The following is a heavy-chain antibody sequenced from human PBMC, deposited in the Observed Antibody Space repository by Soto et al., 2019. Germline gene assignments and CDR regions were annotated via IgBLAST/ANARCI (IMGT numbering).Heavy chain of an antibody. J-gene: IGHJ4*02. D-gene: IGHD2-8*01. V-gene: IGHV3-23*01. CDR3: AKDFYIDGMVYAMFYYFDY. Sequence: GGSLRLSCAASGFTFSSYAMSWVRQAPGKGLEWVSAISGSGGSTYYADSVKGRFTISRDNSKNTLYLQMNSLRAEDTAVYYCAKDFYIDGMVYAMFYYFDYWGQGTLVTVSS. CDR2: ISGSGGST. CDR1: GFTFSSYA.